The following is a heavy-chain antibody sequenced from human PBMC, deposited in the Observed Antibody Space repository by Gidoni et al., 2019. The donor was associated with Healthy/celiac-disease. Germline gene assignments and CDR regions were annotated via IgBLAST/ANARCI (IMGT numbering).Heavy chain of an antibody. J-gene: IGHJ4*02. V-gene: IGHV4-59*13. CDR1: GGSISSYY. D-gene: IGHD6-13*01. CDR3: ARDTPYSSSLGGFDY. Sequence: QVQLQESGPGLVKPSETLSLTCTVSGGSISSYYWSWIRQPPGKGLEWIGYIYYRGSTNYTPSLKSRVTISVDTSKNQFSRKLSSVTAADTAVYYCARDTPYSSSLGGFDYWGQGTLVTVSS. CDR2: IYYRGST.